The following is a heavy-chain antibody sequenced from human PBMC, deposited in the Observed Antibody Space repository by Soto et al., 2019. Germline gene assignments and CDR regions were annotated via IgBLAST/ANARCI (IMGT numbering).Heavy chain of an antibody. CDR2: TYYSAGT. D-gene: IGHD6-13*01. CDR3: ARHASRGYSSSWYFED. CDR1: GGSVSSSSYY. Sequence: SETLSLTCNVSGGSVSSSSYYWGWIRQAPGKGLEWIVSTYYSAGTYYNPSLKSRITTSMDASKNQFSLTVTSVTAAGTAIYYCARHASRGYSSSWYFEDWGQGTPVTVSS. V-gene: IGHV4-39*01. J-gene: IGHJ4*02.